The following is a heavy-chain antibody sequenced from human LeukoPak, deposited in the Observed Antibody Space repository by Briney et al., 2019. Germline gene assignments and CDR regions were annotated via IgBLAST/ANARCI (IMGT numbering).Heavy chain of an antibody. CDR1: GFTVSANY. CDR2: IYSGGDT. V-gene: IGHV3-53*05. CDR3: ARVGSSSWYPLDY. D-gene: IGHD6-13*01. Sequence: GGSLRLSCEASGFTVSANYMSWVRQAPGRGLEWVAVIYSGGDTYYADSVKGRFTISRDNSKNTLYLQMNSLRAEDTAVYYCARVGSSSWYPLDYWGQGTLVTVSS. J-gene: IGHJ4*02.